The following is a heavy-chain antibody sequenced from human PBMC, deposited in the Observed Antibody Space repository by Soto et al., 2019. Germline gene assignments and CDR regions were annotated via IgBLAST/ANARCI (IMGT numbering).Heavy chain of an antibody. V-gene: IGHV2-5*01. CDR2: IYWNDDK. Sequence: SGPTLVNPTQTLTLTCTFSGFSLSTSGVGVGWIRQPPGKALEWLALIYWNDDKRYSPSLKSRLTITKDTSKNQVVLTMTNMDPVDTATYYCAQGRRGWWAHHFDYWGQGTLVTVSS. CDR1: GFSLSTSGVG. D-gene: IGHD2-15*01. J-gene: IGHJ4*02. CDR3: AQGRRGWWAHHFDY.